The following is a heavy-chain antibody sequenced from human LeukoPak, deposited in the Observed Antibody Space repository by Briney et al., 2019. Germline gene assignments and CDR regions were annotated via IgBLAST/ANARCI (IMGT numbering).Heavy chain of an antibody. D-gene: IGHD3-10*01. CDR1: GGTFNSYA. Sequence: AVKVSCKASGGTFNSYAMSWVRQARGQGREGRGGIIHIFGRANYAQKLQGRVKNTADKYTSTDYIEVSSLRSEDTAVYYCARGSAKGSLLWFGERPQRDAFDIWGQGTMVTVSS. CDR3: ARGSAKGSLLWFGERPQRDAFDI. V-gene: IGHV1-69*06. CDR2: IIHIFGRA. J-gene: IGHJ3*02.